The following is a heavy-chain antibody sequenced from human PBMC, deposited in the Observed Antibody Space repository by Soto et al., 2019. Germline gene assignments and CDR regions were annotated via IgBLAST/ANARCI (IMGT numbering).Heavy chain of an antibody. CDR2: ISAYNGNT. Sequence: ASVKVSCKASGYTFTSYGISWVRQAPGQGLEWMGWISAYNGNTNYAQKLQGRVTMTTDTSTSTAYMELRSLRSDDTAVYYCARDFGSGSYSRSHWFDPWGQGTLVTVS. D-gene: IGHD1-26*01. J-gene: IGHJ5*02. CDR3: ARDFGSGSYSRSHWFDP. V-gene: IGHV1-18*01. CDR1: GYTFTSYG.